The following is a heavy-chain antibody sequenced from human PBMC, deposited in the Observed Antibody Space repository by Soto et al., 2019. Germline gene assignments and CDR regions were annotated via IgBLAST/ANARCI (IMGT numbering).Heavy chain of an antibody. CDR2: ISYDGSNK. CDR1: GFTFSSYG. D-gene: IGHD3-22*01. V-gene: IGHV3-30*18. Sequence: VGSLRLSCAASGFTFSSYGMHWVRQAPGKGLEWVAVISYDGSNKYYADSVKGRFTISRDNSKNTLYLQMNSLRAEDTAVYYCAKDGDYYDSSGYGDYWGQGTLVTAPQ. J-gene: IGHJ4*02. CDR3: AKDGDYYDSSGYGDY.